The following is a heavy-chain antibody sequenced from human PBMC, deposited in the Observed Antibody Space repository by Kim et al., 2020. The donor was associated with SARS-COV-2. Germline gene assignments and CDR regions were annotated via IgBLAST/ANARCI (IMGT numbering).Heavy chain of an antibody. CDR3: ARDDCSSTSCYHRPYNYYYGMDV. CDR2: ISYDGSNK. D-gene: IGHD2-2*01. CDR1: GFTFSSYA. V-gene: IGHV3-30*04. J-gene: IGHJ6*02. Sequence: GGSLRLSCAASGFTFSSYAMHWVRQAPGKGLEWVAVISYDGSNKYYADSVKGRFTISRDNSKNTLYLQMNSLRAEDTAVYYCARDDCSSTSCYHRPYNYYYGMDVWGQGTTVTVSS.